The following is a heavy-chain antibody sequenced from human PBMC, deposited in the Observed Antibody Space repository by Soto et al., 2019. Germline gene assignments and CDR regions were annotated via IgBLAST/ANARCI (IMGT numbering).Heavy chain of an antibody. CDR2: IVVGSGNT. CDR1: GFTFTSSA. D-gene: IGHD1-26*01. V-gene: IGHV1-58*01. CDR3: AADPGATTTPFDY. Sequence: SVKVSCKASGFTFTSSAVQWVQQARGQRLEWIGWIVVGSGNTNYAQKFQERVTITRDMSTSTAYMELSSLRSEDTAVYYCAADPGATTTPFDYWGQGTLVTVSS. J-gene: IGHJ4*02.